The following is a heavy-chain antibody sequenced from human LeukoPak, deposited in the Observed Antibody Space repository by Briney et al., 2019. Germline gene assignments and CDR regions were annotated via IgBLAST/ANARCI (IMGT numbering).Heavy chain of an antibody. J-gene: IGHJ4*02. CDR3: ASPRAGTLIYFDY. CDR1: GYSISSGYY. D-gene: IGHD6-19*01. V-gene: IGHV4-38-2*02. Sequence: PSETLSLTCTVSGYSISSGYYWGWIRQPPGKGLEWIGSIYHSGTTYYNPSLKSRVIISVDTSKNQFSLKLSSVTAADTAVYYCASPRAGTLIYFDYWGQGTLVTVSS. CDR2: IYHSGTT.